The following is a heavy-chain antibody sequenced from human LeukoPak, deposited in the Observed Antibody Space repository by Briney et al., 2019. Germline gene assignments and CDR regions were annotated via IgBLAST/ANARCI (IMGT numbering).Heavy chain of an antibody. CDR2: IIPILGIA. CDR3: ARYGNYYDSSGYGFDY. V-gene: IGHV1-69*02. J-gene: IGHJ4*02. D-gene: IGHD3-22*01. Sequence: GASVKVSCKASGGTFSSYTISWVRQAPEQGLEWMGRIIPILGIANYAQKFQGRVTITADKSTSTAYMELSSLRSEDTAVYYCARYGNYYDSSGYGFDYWGQGTLVTVSS. CDR1: GGTFSSYT.